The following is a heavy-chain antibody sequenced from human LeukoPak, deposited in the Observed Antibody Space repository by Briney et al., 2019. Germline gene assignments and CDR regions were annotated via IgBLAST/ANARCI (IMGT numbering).Heavy chain of an antibody. CDR2: IKQDGSDK. D-gene: IGHD4-23*01. V-gene: IGHV3-7*03. Sequence: GGSLRLSCAASGFTFSSYWMSWVRQAPGKGLEWVANIKQDGSDKYYVDSAKGRFTISRDNAKNSLYLQINSPRAEDTAVYYCARKTVVGSYFDYWGQGTPVTVSS. CDR3: ARKTVVGSYFDY. J-gene: IGHJ4*02. CDR1: GFTFSSYW.